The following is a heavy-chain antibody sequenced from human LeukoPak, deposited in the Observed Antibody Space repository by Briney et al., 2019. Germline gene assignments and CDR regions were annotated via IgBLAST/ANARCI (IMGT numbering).Heavy chain of an antibody. D-gene: IGHD6-19*01. J-gene: IGHJ4*02. Sequence: SETLSLTCAVSGGSFTGSFSTYYWSWIRQPPGKGLEWIGEINHSGGTTYNPSLKSRVTISIDTSKNHFSLKLSSVTAADTAMYYCARNGWYSVDYWGQGTQVIVSS. CDR3: ARNGWYSVDY. CDR2: INHSGGT. CDR1: GGSFTGSFSTYY. V-gene: IGHV4-34*01.